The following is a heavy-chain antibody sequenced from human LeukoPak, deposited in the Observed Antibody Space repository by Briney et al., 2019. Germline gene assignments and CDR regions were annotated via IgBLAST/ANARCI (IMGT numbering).Heavy chain of an antibody. CDR1: GFTFSDFW. Sequence: PGGSLRLSRAASGFTFSDFWMGWVRQAPGKGLEWVANIKKDGSGKYYLDSMKGRFTISKDNAKNSLYLQINTLRADDTAVYYCARARSGYYYDYWGQGTLVTVSS. J-gene: IGHJ4*02. D-gene: IGHD3-22*01. V-gene: IGHV3-7*04. CDR3: ARARSGYYYDY. CDR2: IKKDGSGK.